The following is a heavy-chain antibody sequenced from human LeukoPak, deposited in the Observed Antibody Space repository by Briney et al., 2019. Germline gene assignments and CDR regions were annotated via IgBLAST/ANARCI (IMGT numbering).Heavy chain of an antibody. J-gene: IGHJ4*02. CDR2: ISWNSGSI. CDR1: GFTFDDYA. CDR3: AKDITDRFSSGWDFDY. D-gene: IGHD6-19*01. Sequence: GRSLRLSCAASGFTFDDYAMHWVRQVPGKGLEWVSGISWNSGSIGYADSVKGRFTISRDNAKNSLYLQMNSLRPEDTALYYCAKDITDRFSSGWDFDYWGQGTLVTVSS. V-gene: IGHV3-9*01.